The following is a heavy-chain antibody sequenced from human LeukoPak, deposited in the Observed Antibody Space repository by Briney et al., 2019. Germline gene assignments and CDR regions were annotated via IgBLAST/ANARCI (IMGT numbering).Heavy chain of an antibody. CDR2: IYYSGTT. CDR3: AREDYCSGGSCYSGYFQH. V-gene: IGHV4-59*01. J-gene: IGHJ1*01. CDR1: GGSISSYY. D-gene: IGHD2-15*01. Sequence: SETLSLTCTVSGGSISSYYWSWIRQPPGKGLERIGYIYYSGTTNYNPSLKSRVTISLDTSKNQFSLKLSSVTAADTAVYYCAREDYCSGGSCYSGYFQHWGQGTLVTVSS.